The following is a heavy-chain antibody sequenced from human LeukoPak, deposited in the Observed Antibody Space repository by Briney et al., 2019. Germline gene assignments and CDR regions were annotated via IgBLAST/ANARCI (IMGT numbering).Heavy chain of an antibody. J-gene: IGHJ4*02. D-gene: IGHD4-17*01. Sequence: SSETLSLTCTVSGGSISGSRYYWGWVRQPPGKGLEWIGSIVYSGTTHYDPSLKSRVTISVDTSKSQFSLRLSSVTAADTAIYYCARDFGDHRIDYWGRGTLVTVSS. CDR2: IVYSGTT. CDR3: ARDFGDHRIDY. CDR1: GGSISGSRYY. V-gene: IGHV4-39*01.